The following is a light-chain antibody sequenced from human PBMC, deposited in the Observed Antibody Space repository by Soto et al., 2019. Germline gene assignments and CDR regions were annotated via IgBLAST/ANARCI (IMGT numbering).Light chain of an antibody. CDR2: WAS. CDR3: QQYYSPPLT. V-gene: IGKV4-1*01. Sequence: DIVMTQSPDSLAVSLGERATINCKSSQNVLYSSNNKNQLAWYQQKPGQPPKLLIYWASTRESGVPDRFSGSGSGTDFILTISSLQAEDVAVYYCQQYYSPPLTFDGGTKVEIK. J-gene: IGKJ4*01. CDR1: QNVLYSSNNKNQ.